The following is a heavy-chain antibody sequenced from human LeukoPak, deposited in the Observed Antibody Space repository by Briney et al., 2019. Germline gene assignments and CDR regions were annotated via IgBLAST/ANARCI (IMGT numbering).Heavy chain of an antibody. J-gene: IGHJ4*02. D-gene: IGHD3-22*01. CDR1: GYTFTSYG. CDR3: ARATYYYDSSGYCGGY. CDR2: IIPILGIA. Sequence: ASVKVSCKASGYTFTSYGISWVRQAPGQGLEWMGRIIPILGIANYAQKFQGRVTITADKSTSTAYMELSSLRSEDTAVYYCARATYYYDSSGYCGGYWGQGTLVTVSS. V-gene: IGHV1-69*04.